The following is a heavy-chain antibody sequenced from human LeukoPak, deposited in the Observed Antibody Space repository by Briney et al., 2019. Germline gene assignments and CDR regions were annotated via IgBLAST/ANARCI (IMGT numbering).Heavy chain of an antibody. CDR3: ARDYCSGGSCYSSPTHDY. CDR2: INPNSGGT. V-gene: IGHV1-2*02. Sequence: ASVKVSCKASGYTFTGYYMHWVRQAPGQGLEWMGWINPNSGGTNYAQKFQGRVTMTRDTSINTAYMELSRLRTDDTVVYYCARDYCSGGSCYSSPTHDYWGQGTLVTVSS. CDR1: GYTFTGYY. D-gene: IGHD2-15*01. J-gene: IGHJ4*02.